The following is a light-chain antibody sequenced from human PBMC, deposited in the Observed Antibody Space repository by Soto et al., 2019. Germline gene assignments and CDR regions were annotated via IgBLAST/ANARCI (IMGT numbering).Light chain of an antibody. CDR1: QAVNTR. J-gene: IGKJ1*01. CDR3: HQRQSWPRT. Sequence: EIVLTQSPATLSSFPGDRVTLSCRASQAVNTRLAWYQHKPGQAPRLLIYLTSNRAAGIPARFSGSGSGTDFTLTISDVEPEDFAVDDCHQRQSWPRTFGQGTKVDIK. V-gene: IGKV3-11*01. CDR2: LTS.